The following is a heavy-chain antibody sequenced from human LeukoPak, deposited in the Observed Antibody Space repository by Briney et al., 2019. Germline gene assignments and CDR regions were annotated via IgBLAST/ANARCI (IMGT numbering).Heavy chain of an antibody. D-gene: IGHD1-1*01. V-gene: IGHV4-61*01. CDR3: ARGTGTTTYYYYYYGMDV. CDR2: IYYSGST. J-gene: IGHJ6*02. CDR1: GGSVSSGSYY. Sequence: SETLSLTCTVSGGSVSSGSYYWSWIRQPPGKGLEWIGYIYYSGSTNYNPSLKSRVTISVDTSKNQFSLELSSVTAADTAVYYCARGTGTTTYYYYYYGMDVWGQGTTVTVSS.